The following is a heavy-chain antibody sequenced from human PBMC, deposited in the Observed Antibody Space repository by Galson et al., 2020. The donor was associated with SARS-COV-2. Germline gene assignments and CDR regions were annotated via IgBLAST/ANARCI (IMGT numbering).Heavy chain of an antibody. CDR1: GYTFNSYD. CDR3: ATPIVGGTFDY. J-gene: IGHJ4*01. Sequence: ALVKVPCKASGYTFNSYDIKWVRQAPGQGLEGMGWMNPNSGNSGHAQKLQGRVTMTRNTSISTAYMELSSLRSEDTAVYYCATPIVGGTFDYWGHGTLGTVSS. CDR2: MNPNSGNS. V-gene: IGHV1-8*01. D-gene: IGHD1-26*01.